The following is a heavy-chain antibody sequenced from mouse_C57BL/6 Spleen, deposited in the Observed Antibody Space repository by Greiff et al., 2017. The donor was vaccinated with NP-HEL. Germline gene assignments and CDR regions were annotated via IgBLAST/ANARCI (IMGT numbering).Heavy chain of an antibody. CDR1: GYSITSGYY. D-gene: IGHD2-3*01. CDR2: ISYDGSN. J-gene: IGHJ2*01. Sequence: VQLKESGPGLVKPSQSLSLTCSVTGYSITSGYYWNWIRQFPGNKLEWMGYISYDGSNNYNPSLKNRISITRDTSQNQFFLKLNSVTTEDTATYYCARYDGYRYYFDYWGQGTTLTVSS. CDR3: ARYDGYRYYFDY. V-gene: IGHV3-6*01.